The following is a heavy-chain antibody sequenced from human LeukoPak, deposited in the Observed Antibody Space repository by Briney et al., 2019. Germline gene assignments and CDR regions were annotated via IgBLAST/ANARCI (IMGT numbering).Heavy chain of an antibody. D-gene: IGHD3-10*01. CDR1: GFTFSSYG. CDR2: IRFDGSNR. Sequence: PGGSLRLSCAASGFTFSSYGMHWVRQAPGKGLEWVAFIRFDGSNRYYADSVKGRFTISRDNSRNTLYLQMNSLRAEDTAVYYCAKDAVLLWFGELFTYFDYWGQGTLVTVSS. J-gene: IGHJ4*02. CDR3: AKDAVLLWFGELFTYFDY. V-gene: IGHV3-30*02.